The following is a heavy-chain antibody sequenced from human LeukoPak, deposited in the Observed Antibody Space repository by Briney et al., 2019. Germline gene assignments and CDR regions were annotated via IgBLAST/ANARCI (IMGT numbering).Heavy chain of an antibody. CDR3: ANRPEPPSHLDY. Sequence: GGSLRLSCAASGFTFSSYAMSWVRQAPGKGLEWVSAISGSGGSTYHADSVKGRFTISRDNSKNTLYLQMNSLRAEDTAVYYCANRPEPPSHLDYWGQGTLVTVSS. J-gene: IGHJ4*02. CDR2: ISGSGGST. V-gene: IGHV3-23*01. CDR1: GFTFSSYA. D-gene: IGHD1-14*01.